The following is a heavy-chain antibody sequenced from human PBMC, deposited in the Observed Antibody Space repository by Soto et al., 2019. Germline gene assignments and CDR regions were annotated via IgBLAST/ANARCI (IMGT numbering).Heavy chain of an antibody. CDR3: ARHALSYTAMVDY. D-gene: IGHD5-18*01. Sequence: SETLSLTCTVSGGSISSSSYYWGWIRQPPGKGLEWIGSIYYSGSTYYNPSLKSRVTISVDTSKNQFSLKLSSVTAADTAVYYCARHALSYTAMVDYWGQGTLVTVSS. V-gene: IGHV4-39*01. CDR2: IYYSGST. CDR1: GGSISSSSYY. J-gene: IGHJ4*02.